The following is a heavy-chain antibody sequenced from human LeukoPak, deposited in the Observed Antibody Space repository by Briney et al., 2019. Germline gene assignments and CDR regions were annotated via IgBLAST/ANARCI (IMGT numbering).Heavy chain of an antibody. CDR2: IYHSGST. CDR1: VGSISSGGYY. Sequence: SQTLSLTCTVSVGSISSGGYYWSWIRQPPGKGLEWIRYIYHSGSTYYNPSLKSRVTISVDRSKNQFSLKLSSVTAADTAVYYCARGRYSSSWWGPSVTDFDYWGQGTLVTVSS. CDR3: ARGRYSSSWWGPSVTDFDY. V-gene: IGHV4-30-2*01. J-gene: IGHJ4*02. D-gene: IGHD6-13*01.